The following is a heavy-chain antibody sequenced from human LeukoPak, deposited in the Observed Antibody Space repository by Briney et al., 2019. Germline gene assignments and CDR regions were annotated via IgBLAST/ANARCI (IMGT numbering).Heavy chain of an antibody. CDR3: ARTLGWVSSRYPFDG. V-gene: IGHV4-39*01. CDR2: MYYSGNT. Sequence: PSETLSLTCTVSGGSISSSNYYWGWIRQPPGKGLEWIGSMYYSGNTDYNPSLKSRVTISVDTSKNQFSLKVSSVTAADTAVYYCARTLGWVSSRYPFDGWGQGTLVTVSS. J-gene: IGHJ4*02. CDR1: GGSISSSNYY. D-gene: IGHD3-16*02.